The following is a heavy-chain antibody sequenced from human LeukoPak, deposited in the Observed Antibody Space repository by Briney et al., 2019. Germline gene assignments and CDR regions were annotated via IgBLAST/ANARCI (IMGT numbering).Heavy chain of an antibody. J-gene: IGHJ3*01. V-gene: IGHV3-23*01. Sequence: SGGSLRLSCAASGFTFTNYAMTWVRQAPGKGLEWVSVIGASGADTYYSDSVKGRFTVSRDNSRNTLFLHMSSLRAEDTAVYFCARRPRDTSGYYLGAFHDWGQGTTVTVSS. CDR2: IGASGADT. CDR3: ARRPRDTSGYYLGAFHD. D-gene: IGHD3-22*01. CDR1: GFTFTNYA.